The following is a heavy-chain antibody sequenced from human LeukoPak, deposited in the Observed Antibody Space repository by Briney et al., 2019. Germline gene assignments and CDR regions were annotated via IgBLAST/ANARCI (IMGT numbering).Heavy chain of an antibody. J-gene: IGHJ6*03. D-gene: IGHD4-23*01. V-gene: IGHV1-46*01. CDR3: ARGPDYGGNHYYYYYMDV. CDR2: ISPSGGST. Sequence: ASVKVSCKAFGYTFTSNYMHWVRQAPGQGPEWMGVISPSGGSTTYAQKFQGRVTLTRDMSTSTDYLELSSLRSEDTAVYYCARGPDYGGNHYYYYYMDVWGKGTTVTVSS. CDR1: GYTFTSNY.